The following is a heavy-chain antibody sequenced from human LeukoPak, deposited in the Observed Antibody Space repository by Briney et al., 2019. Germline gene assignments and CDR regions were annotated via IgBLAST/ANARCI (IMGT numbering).Heavy chain of an antibody. V-gene: IGHV4-59*01. CDR1: GGSISSYY. CDR3: ARGVNLDY. CDR2: IYYSGST. Sequence: SETLSLTYTVSGGSISSYYWSRIRQPPGKGLEWIGYIYYSGSTNYNPSLKSRVTISVDTSKNQFSLKLSSVTAADTAVYYCARGVNLDYWGQGTLVTVSS. J-gene: IGHJ4*02.